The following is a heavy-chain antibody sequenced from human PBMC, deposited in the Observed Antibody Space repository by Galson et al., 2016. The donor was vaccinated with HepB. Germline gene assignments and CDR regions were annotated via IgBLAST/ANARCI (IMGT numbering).Heavy chain of an antibody. CDR3: ARMFYYGSGNYYNRNLFDS. J-gene: IGHJ4*02. CDR2: ISSSSSYI. Sequence: ISSSSSYINYADSVKGRFTISRDNAKKSLYLQMNSLRADDTAVYYCARMFYYGSGNYYNRNLFDSWGQGTLVTVSS. D-gene: IGHD3-10*01. V-gene: IGHV3-11*06.